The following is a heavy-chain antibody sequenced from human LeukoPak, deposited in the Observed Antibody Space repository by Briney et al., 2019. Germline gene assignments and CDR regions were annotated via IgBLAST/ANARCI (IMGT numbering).Heavy chain of an antibody. CDR1: KFTFSSYA. J-gene: IGHJ4*02. V-gene: IGHV3-23*01. CDR2: ISGSGGST. CDR3: AKDHESGYDYVWGSYRYSFAY. Sequence: PGRSLRLSCAASKFTFSSYAMSWVRQAPGKGLEWVSTISGSGGSTYYADSVKGRFTISRDNSKNTLYLQMNSLRAEDTAVYYCAKDHESGYDYVWGSYRYSFAYWGQGTLVTVSS. D-gene: IGHD3-16*02.